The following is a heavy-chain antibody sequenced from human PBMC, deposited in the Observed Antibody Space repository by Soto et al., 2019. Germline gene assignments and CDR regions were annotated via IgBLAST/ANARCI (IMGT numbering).Heavy chain of an antibody. J-gene: IGHJ4*02. Sequence: SETLSLTCTVSGGSILNGGHYWTWIRQHPGKGLEWIGRIFFNGNTHYNPVLKSRLTFTLATSKNQFSLKLTAVTASDTAIYYCTTDNYCGMVDYWGPGTLVTVSS. CDR3: TTDNYCGMVDY. CDR2: IFFNGNT. D-gene: IGHD4-17*01. V-gene: IGHV4-31*03. CDR1: GGSILNGGHY.